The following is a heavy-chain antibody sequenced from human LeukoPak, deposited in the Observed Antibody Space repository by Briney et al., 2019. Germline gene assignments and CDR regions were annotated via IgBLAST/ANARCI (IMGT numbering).Heavy chain of an antibody. CDR2: INPSSGVT. Sequence: ASVKVSCKTSGYTFIGYYMHWVRQAPGQGLEWMGWINPSSGVTNYAQNFQGRVTMTRDTSISTAYMELSRLRSDGTAVYYCARKKPNSFDYWGQGTLVTVSS. CDR3: ARKKPNSFDY. J-gene: IGHJ4*02. V-gene: IGHV1-2*02. CDR1: GYTFIGYY.